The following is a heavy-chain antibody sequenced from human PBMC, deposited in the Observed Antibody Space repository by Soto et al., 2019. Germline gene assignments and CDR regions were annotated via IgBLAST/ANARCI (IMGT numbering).Heavy chain of an antibody. CDR1: GFSVTNNY. CDR2: IDIGGNT. V-gene: IGHV3-66*01. J-gene: IGHJ4*02. Sequence: EVQVVESGGGLVQPGGSLRLSCAASGFSVTNNYMNWVRQAPGKGLEWVSIIDIGGNTYYADSVKDRFTISRDNSRTTLYLHMDSLRAEDTAVYYCARGRGSTGYLGREHYFDYWGQGPLVTVSP. CDR3: ARGRGSTGYLGREHYFDY. D-gene: IGHD2-2*01.